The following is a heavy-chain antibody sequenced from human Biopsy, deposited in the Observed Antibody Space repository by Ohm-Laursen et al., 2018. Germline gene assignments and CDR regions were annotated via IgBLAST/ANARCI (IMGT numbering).Heavy chain of an antibody. CDR1: GGSIKSYY. CDR3: ARLTGDPSY. D-gene: IGHD7-27*01. Sequence: PSQTLSLTCTVSGGSIKSYYWNWIRQSPGKGLEWIGFIYYTGHTNYNPSLKSRATISVDTSKNQFSLKVISVTAADTAVYYYARLTGDPSYWGQGILVTVSS. J-gene: IGHJ4*02. V-gene: IGHV4-59*01. CDR2: IYYTGHT.